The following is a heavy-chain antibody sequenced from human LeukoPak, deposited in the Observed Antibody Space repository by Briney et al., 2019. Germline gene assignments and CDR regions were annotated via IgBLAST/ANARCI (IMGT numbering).Heavy chain of an antibody. V-gene: IGHV4-39*01. CDR3: ARLGIEDYYDSSGFFDY. CDR2: IYYSGRT. D-gene: IGHD3-22*01. J-gene: IGHJ4*02. Sequence: SETLSLTCTVSGGSISSSSYYWGWIRQPPGKGLEWIGSIYYSGRTYYNPSLKSRVTISVDTSKNQFSLKLSSVTAADTAVYYCARLGIEDYYDSSGFFDYWGQGTLVTVSS. CDR1: GGSISSSSYY.